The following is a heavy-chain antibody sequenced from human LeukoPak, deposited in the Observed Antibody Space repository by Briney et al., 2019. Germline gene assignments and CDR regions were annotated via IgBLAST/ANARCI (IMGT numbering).Heavy chain of an antibody. CDR1: GGTFSSYA. Sequence: SVKVSCKASGGTFSSYAISWVRQAPGQGLEWMGRIIPIFGTANYAQKFQGRVTITTDESTSTAYMELSSLRSEDTAVYYCARRGPIGPHAFDIWGQGTMVTVSS. CDR2: IIPIFGTA. J-gene: IGHJ3*02. D-gene: IGHD1-26*01. V-gene: IGHV1-69*05. CDR3: ARRGPIGPHAFDI.